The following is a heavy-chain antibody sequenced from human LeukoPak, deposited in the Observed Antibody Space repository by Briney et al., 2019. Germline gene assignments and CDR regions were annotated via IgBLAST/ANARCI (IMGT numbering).Heavy chain of an antibody. Sequence: PSETLSLTCTVSGGSISSSSYYWGWIRQPPGTGLEWIGSIYYSGSTYYNPSLKSRVTISVDTSKNQFSLRVESLTAADTAVYYCARSSVSSFGPWGQGTLITVSS. CDR3: ARSSVSSFGP. CDR1: GGSISSSSYY. V-gene: IGHV4-39*07. CDR2: IYYSGST. J-gene: IGHJ5*02. D-gene: IGHD1-26*01.